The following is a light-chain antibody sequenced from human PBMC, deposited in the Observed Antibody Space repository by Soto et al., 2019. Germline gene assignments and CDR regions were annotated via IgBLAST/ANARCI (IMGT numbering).Light chain of an antibody. CDR2: GAS. Sequence: EIVLTQSPGTLSLSPGERATLSCRASQSVRSSYLTWYQQKPGQAPRLLIYGASSRATGIPDRFSGSGSGTDFTLTISRLEPEDFGVYYCQQYGSKPLTFGGGTEVEIK. CDR1: QSVRSSY. V-gene: IGKV3-20*01. CDR3: QQYGSKPLT. J-gene: IGKJ4*01.